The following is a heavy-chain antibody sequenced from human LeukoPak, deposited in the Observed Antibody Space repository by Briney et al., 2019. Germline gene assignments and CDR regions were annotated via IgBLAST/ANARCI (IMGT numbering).Heavy chain of an antibody. V-gene: IGHV4-59*01. J-gene: IGHJ3*02. CDR2: IYYSGTT. Sequence: SETLSLTCTVSGGSFSSYYWSWIRQPPGRGLEWIGYIYYSGTTNYNPSLKSRVTISVDTSKNQFSLKLSSVTAADTAVYYCARYVGEKTAFDIWGQGTMVTVSS. D-gene: IGHD3-10*01. CDR1: GGSFSSYY. CDR3: ARYVGEKTAFDI.